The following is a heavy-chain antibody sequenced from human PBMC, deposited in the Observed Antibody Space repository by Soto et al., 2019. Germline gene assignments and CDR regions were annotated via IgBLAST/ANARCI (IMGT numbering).Heavy chain of an antibody. D-gene: IGHD5-12*01. CDR2: ISDDGDST. CDR3: AKRSGYQEAAYLDY. J-gene: IGHJ4*02. V-gene: IGHV3-23*01. CDR1: RFTFSSYG. Sequence: EVQLLESGGDLVQPGGSLRLSCAVSRFTFSSYGMNWVRHAPGKGLEWVSSISDDGDSTYYADSVKGRFTISRDNSKNTLYLQMNSLRAEDTAVDYCAKRSGYQEAAYLDYWGQGTLVTVSS.